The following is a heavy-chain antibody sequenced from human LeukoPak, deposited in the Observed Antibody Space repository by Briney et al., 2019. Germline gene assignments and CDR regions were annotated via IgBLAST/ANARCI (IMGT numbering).Heavy chain of an antibody. D-gene: IGHD3-10*01. CDR1: GFNVATNY. V-gene: IGHV3-53*01. Sequence: GGSLRLSCAASGFNVATNYMSWVRQVPGKGLDWVSVFSADGYTGYADSVKGRFTISRDNSKNTLYLQMNSLRAEDTAVYYCARAAGMVRDYYFDYWGQGTLVTVSS. CDR3: ARAAGMVRDYYFDY. J-gene: IGHJ4*02. CDR2: FSADGYT.